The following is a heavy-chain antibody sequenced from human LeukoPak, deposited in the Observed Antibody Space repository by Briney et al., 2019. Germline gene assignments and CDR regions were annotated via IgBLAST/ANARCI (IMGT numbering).Heavy chain of an antibody. CDR3: ARDQDGIVVVPAAMPMYV. CDR1: GYTFTSYG. J-gene: IGHJ6*02. D-gene: IGHD2-2*01. CDR2: ISAYNGNT. Sequence: GASVKVSCKASGYTFTSYGISWVRQAPGQGLEWMGWISAYNGNTNYAQKLQGRVTVTTDTSTSTAYMELRSLRSDDTAVYYCARDQDGIVVVPAAMPMYVWGQGTTVTVSS. V-gene: IGHV1-18*01.